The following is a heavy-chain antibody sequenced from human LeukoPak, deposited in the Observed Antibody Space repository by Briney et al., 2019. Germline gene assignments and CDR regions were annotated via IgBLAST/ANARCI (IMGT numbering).Heavy chain of an antibody. D-gene: IGHD3-3*01. Sequence: ASVKVSCKASGYTFTSYGISWVRQAPGQGLEWMGWISAYNGNTNYAQKLQGRVTMTTDTSTSTAYMELRSLRSDDTAVYYCARDHQYYDFWSGYYTRWYYFDYWGQGTLVTVSS. J-gene: IGHJ4*02. V-gene: IGHV1-18*01. CDR2: ISAYNGNT. CDR3: ARDHQYYDFWSGYYTRWYYFDY. CDR1: GYTFTSYG.